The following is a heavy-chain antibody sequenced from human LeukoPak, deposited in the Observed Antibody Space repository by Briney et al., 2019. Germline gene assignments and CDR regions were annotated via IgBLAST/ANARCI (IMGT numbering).Heavy chain of an antibody. D-gene: IGHD3-10*01. CDR3: ASCSWFGELPRN. CDR1: GYTFTSYG. CDR2: ISAYNGNT. J-gene: IGHJ4*01. V-gene: IGHV1-18*01. Sequence: ASVKVSCKASGYTFTSYGISWVRQAPGQGLEWMGWISAYNGNTNYAQKFQGRVTITADKSTSTAYMELSSLRSEDTAVYYCASCSWFGELPRNWGQGTLVTVSS.